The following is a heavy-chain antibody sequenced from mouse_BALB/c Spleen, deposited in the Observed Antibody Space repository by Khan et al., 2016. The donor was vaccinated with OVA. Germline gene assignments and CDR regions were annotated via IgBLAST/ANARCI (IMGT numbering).Heavy chain of an antibody. V-gene: IGHV9-3-1*01. J-gene: IGHJ1*01. CDR3: ARMRPYWYFDR. Sequence: QIQLVQSGPELKKPGETVKISCKASGYTFTNYGMNWVKQAPGKGLKWMGWINTYTGEPTYADDFKGRFAFSLETSASTAYLQINNLKSEDTAKYFCARMRPYWYFDRWGAGTTVTVSS. CDR1: GYTFTNYG. CDR2: INTYTGEP.